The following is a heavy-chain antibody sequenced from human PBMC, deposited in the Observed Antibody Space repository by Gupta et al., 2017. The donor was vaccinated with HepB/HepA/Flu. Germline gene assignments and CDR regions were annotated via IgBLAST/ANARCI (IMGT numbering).Heavy chain of an antibody. J-gene: IGHJ2*01. CDR1: GFSFSTYW. CDR3: ARVGSSGWYPYWYFDL. Sequence: EVQLVESGGGLVQPGGSLRLSCAASGFSFSTYWMDWVRQAPGKGLVWVSHIINDGSNTSYADSVKGRFTISRDNAKDTLYLQINSLRAEDTGVYYCARVGSSGWYPYWYFDLWGRGTLVTVSS. CDR2: IINDGSNT. D-gene: IGHD6-19*01. V-gene: IGHV3-74*01.